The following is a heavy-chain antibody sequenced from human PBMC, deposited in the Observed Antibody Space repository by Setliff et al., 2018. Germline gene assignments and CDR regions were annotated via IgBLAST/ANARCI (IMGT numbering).Heavy chain of an antibody. CDR2: IIPIFGTA. CDR1: GGTFSSYA. CDR3: ARGYRGYYNFWSGSQRANCFDP. D-gene: IGHD3-3*01. Sequence: SVKVSCKASGGTFSSYAISWVRQATGQGLEWRGGIIPIFGTANYAQKFHGRVTITADESTSTAYMELSSLGSEVTVVYYCARGYRGYYNFWSGSQRANCFDPWGQGTLVTVSS. J-gene: IGHJ5*02. V-gene: IGHV1-69*13.